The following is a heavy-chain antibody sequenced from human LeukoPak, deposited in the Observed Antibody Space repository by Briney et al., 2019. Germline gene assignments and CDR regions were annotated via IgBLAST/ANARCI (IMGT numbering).Heavy chain of an antibody. V-gene: IGHV4-59*01. CDR1: GGSISSYY. D-gene: IGHD4-11*01. J-gene: IGHJ6*03. Sequence: SETLSLTCTVSGGSISSYYWSWIRQPPGEGLEWIGYVDHTGSTKFNPSLNGRVSISRDTSKNLFSLRLRSVTAADTAVYFCARGRVSSSTWYSTYYYYFYMDVWGKGTTVTVSS. CDR3: ARGRVSSSTWYSTYYYYFYMDV. CDR2: VDHTGST.